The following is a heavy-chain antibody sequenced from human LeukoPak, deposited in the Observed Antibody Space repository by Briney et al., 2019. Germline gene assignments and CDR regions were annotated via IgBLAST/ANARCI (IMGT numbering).Heavy chain of an antibody. J-gene: IGHJ5*02. CDR2: ISGSGGST. CDR1: GFTFSSYA. CDR3: AKDPTGGFDP. D-gene: IGHD1-14*01. V-gene: IGHV3-23*01. Sequence: GGSLRLSCAASGFTFSSYAMSWVRQAPGKGLEWVSAISGSGGSTYYADSVKGRFTIPKDNSKNTLYLQMNSLRAEDTAVYYCAKDPTGGFDPWGQGTLVTVSS.